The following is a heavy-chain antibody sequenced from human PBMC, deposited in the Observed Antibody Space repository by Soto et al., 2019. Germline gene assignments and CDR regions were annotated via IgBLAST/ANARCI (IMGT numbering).Heavy chain of an antibody. D-gene: IGHD3-10*01. CDR2: ISGSGGST. V-gene: IGHV3-23*01. CDR1: GFTFSSYA. CDR3: AKDYGSRYYYGSGSYPDY. Sequence: EVQLLESGGGLVQPGGSLRLSCAASGFTFSSYAMSWVRQAPGKGLEWVSAISGSGGSTYYADSVKGRFTISRDNSKNTLYLQMNSLRAEDTAVYYCAKDYGSRYYYGSGSYPDYWGQGTLVTVSS. J-gene: IGHJ4*02.